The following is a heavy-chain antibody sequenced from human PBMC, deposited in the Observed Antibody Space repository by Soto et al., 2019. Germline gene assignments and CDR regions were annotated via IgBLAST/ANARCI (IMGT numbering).Heavy chain of an antibody. CDR1: GFAISRGYY. Sequence: SETLSLTCSVSGFAISRGYYWSWVRQPPGKGLEWIGSIYPSVSSYHNPSLATRLRLSIDTSKNQFTLNLTSVTAADTALYFCAREKVGTTFFDNWGQGIQVTSPQ. J-gene: IGHJ4*02. D-gene: IGHD1-1*01. V-gene: IGHV4-38-2*02. CDR2: IYPSVSS. CDR3: AREKVGTTFFDN.